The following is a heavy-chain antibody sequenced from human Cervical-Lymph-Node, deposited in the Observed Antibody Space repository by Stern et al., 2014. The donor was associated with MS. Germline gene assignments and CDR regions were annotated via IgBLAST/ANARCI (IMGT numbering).Heavy chain of an antibody. Sequence: VQLVESGGGLVKPGGSLGLSCAASGFTFSSYSMNWVRQAPGKGLEWVSSISSSSSYIYYADSVKGRFTISRDNAKNSLYLQMNSLRAEDTAVYYCARDSGSITMVDYWGQGTLVTVSS. J-gene: IGHJ4*02. V-gene: IGHV3-21*01. CDR3: ARDSGSITMVDY. CDR1: GFTFSSYS. D-gene: IGHD3-3*01. CDR2: ISSSSSYI.